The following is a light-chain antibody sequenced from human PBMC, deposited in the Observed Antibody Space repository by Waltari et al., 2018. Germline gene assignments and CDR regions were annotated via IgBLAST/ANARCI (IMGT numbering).Light chain of an antibody. CDR3: QQYKSYPLT. J-gene: IGKJ4*01. CDR2: AAS. CDR1: KGISNY. Sequence: DIQMTQSPSSVSESVGARVTITCRASKGISNYLAWFKPKPGKAPKSLIDAASTLQSGVPSNFSGSGSWTAFTLTITSLQPEDFATYYCQQYKSYPLTFGGGTTVEIK. V-gene: IGKV1-16*02.